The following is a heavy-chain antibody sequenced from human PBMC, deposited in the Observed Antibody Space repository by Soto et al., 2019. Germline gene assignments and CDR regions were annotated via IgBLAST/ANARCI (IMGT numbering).Heavy chain of an antibody. CDR3: ATGVIWIGYFTVDS. Sequence: SVRVSCKASGGSFGKSAINWVRQTPGQGLEWLGGFIPVYRTLNYAQKFQGRVTITADESTGTAYMTLSSLASDDTAVYYCATGVIWIGYFTVDSWGQGTRVTVSS. J-gene: IGHJ4*02. V-gene: IGHV1-69*13. D-gene: IGHD3-3*01. CDR2: FIPVYRTL. CDR1: GGSFGKSA.